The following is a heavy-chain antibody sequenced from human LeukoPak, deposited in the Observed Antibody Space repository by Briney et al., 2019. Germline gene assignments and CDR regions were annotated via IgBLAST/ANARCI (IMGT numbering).Heavy chain of an antibody. V-gene: IGHV4-39*01. J-gene: IGHJ4*02. Sequence: SETLSLTCTVSGGSISSNSDYWGWIRQPPGKGLEWIGSIYYTGSTYYNPSLKSRVTISVDTSKNQFSLKLSSVTAADTGVYYCARRQGAQRWLQFGFDYWGQGTLVTVSS. CDR2: IYYTGST. D-gene: IGHD5-24*01. CDR3: ARRQGAQRWLQFGFDY. CDR1: GGSISSNSDY.